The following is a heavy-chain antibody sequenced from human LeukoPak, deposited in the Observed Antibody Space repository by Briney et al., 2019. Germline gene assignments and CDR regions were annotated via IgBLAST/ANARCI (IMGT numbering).Heavy chain of an antibody. CDR2: IYHSGST. CDR3: AREGRYDSSGYTY. Sequence: SETLSLTCAVSGGSISSSNWWSWVRQPPGKGLEWIGEIYHSGSTNYNPSLKSRVTISVDKSKNQFSLKLSSVTAADTAVYYCAREGRYDSSGYTYWGQGTPVTVSS. J-gene: IGHJ4*02. CDR1: GGSISSSNW. V-gene: IGHV4-4*02. D-gene: IGHD3-22*01.